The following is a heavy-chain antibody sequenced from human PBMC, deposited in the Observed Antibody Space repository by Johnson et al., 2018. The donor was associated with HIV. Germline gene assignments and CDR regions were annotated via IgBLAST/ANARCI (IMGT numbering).Heavy chain of an antibody. D-gene: IGHD3-10*01. Sequence: VQLVESGGGLIQPGGSLRLSCAASEFTFSKYAMSWVRQAPGKGLEWVSGISGSGTTTYYGDSVKGRFTISRDNAKTSLYLQMNSLRAEDTAVYYCARTRHYYEAFDIWGQGTMVTVSS. CDR1: EFTFSKYA. CDR3: ARTRHYYEAFDI. V-gene: IGHV3-23*04. CDR2: ISGSGTTT. J-gene: IGHJ3*02.